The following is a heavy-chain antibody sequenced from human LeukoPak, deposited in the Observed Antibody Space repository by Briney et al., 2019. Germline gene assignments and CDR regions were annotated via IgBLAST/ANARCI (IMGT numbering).Heavy chain of an antibody. D-gene: IGHD3-3*01. Sequence: GGSLRLSCAASRFTFSSYSMNWVRQAPGKGLEWVSSISSSSSYIYYADSVKGRFTISRDNAKNSLYLQMNGLRVEDTAIYYCARVYYASWSGQPLSQHWLDPWGQGTLVTVSS. V-gene: IGHV3-21*01. CDR2: ISSSSSYI. J-gene: IGHJ5*02. CDR1: RFTFSSYS. CDR3: ARVYYASWSGQPLSQHWLDP.